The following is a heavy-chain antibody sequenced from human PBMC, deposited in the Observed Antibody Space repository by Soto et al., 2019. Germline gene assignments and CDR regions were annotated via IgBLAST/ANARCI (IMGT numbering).Heavy chain of an antibody. D-gene: IGHD6-13*01. J-gene: IGHJ1*01. Sequence: SETLSLTCTVSGGSISSYYWSWIRQPPGKGLEWIGYIYYSGSTNYNPSLKTRVTISVDTSKNQFSLKLSSVTAADTAVYYCARQGRSAGKGVEYPQHGGPGTLVKVSS. V-gene: IGHV4-59*01. CDR2: IYYSGST. CDR1: GGSISSYY. CDR3: ARQGRSAGKGVEYPQH.